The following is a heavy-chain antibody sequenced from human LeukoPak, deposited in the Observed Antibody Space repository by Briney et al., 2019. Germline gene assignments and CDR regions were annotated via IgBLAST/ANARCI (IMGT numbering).Heavy chain of an antibody. Sequence: ASVMVSCTASGYTFTSYDINWVRQAPGQGLEWMGWMNPNSGNTGYAQKFQGRVTITRNTSISTAYMELSSLRSEDTAVYYCARTPWDIVVVPAAISHGMDVWGQGTTVTVSS. CDR2: MNPNSGNT. CDR3: ARTPWDIVVVPAAISHGMDV. J-gene: IGHJ6*02. D-gene: IGHD2-2*02. CDR1: GYTFTSYD. V-gene: IGHV1-8*01.